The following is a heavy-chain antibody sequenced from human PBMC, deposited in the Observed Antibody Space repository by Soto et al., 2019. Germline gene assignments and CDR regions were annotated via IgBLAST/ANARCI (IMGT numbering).Heavy chain of an antibody. CDR1: GFTFSDYW. CDR3: TRLGYDSSGPTTGDAFDI. Sequence: GGSLRLSCAASGFTFSDYWMSWVRQTPGKGLEWVSVIYSGGSTYYADSVKGRFTISRDDSKNTAYLQMNSLKTEDTAVYYCTRLGYDSSGPTTGDAFDIWGQGTMVTVSS. D-gene: IGHD3-22*01. J-gene: IGHJ3*02. V-gene: IGHV3-66*04. CDR2: IYSGGST.